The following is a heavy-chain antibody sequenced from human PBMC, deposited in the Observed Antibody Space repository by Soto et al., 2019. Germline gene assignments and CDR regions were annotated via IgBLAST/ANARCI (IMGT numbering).Heavy chain of an antibody. CDR3: ARGSGIVALPGELEDVKYDY. Sequence: QVQLQQWGAGLVKPSETLSLSCAVYGQSFSGHSWAWIRQPPGKGLERSGEINESGSTYYNPSLKSRVTISTDTSTNQFSLELSSVSAADTAAYFCARGSGIVALPGELEDVKYDYWGQGTLVNVSS. V-gene: IGHV4-34*01. J-gene: IGHJ4*02. D-gene: IGHD1-1*01. CDR2: INESGST. CDR1: GQSFSGHS.